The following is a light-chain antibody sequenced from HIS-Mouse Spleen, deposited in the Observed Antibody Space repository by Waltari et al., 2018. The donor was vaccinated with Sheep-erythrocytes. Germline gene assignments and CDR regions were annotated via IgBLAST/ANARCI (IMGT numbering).Light chain of an antibody. CDR3: AAWDDSLNGVV. CDR2: SNQ. CDR1: SSNIGSNP. Sequence: QSVLTQPPSASGTPGQRVTISCSGSSSNIGSNPVNWYQQLTGTAPKLRIYSNQQRASGVPDRFSGSNSGPSASLAISGLQSEDEADYYCAAWDDSLNGVVFGGGTKLTVL. J-gene: IGLJ2*01. V-gene: IGLV1-44*01.